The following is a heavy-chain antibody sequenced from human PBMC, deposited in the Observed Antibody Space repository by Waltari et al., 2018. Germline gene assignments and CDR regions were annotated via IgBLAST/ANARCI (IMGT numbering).Heavy chain of an antibody. Sequence: QVQLQESGPGLVKPSQTLSLTCTVSGGSISSGSYYWSWIRQPAGKGLEWIGRIYTSGSTNSNPSRKSRVTISVDTSNNQFSLKLSSLTAADTAVYYCARETVNWFDPWGQGTLVTVSS. CDR3: ARETVNWFDP. J-gene: IGHJ5*02. V-gene: IGHV4-61*02. CDR1: GGSISSGSYY. CDR2: IYTSGST. D-gene: IGHD2-21*02.